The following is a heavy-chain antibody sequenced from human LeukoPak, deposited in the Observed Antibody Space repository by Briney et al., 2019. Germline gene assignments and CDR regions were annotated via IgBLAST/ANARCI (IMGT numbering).Heavy chain of an antibody. Sequence: GGSLRLSCAASGFTFSCCGMSWVRQAPGKGLEWVSAISGSGDNTYYADSVKGRFTISRDNSKNTLYLQMNSLRAEDTAVYYCAKGPTWGIAVADDYWGQGTLVTVSS. CDR2: ISGSGDNT. D-gene: IGHD6-19*01. CDR1: GFTFSCCG. CDR3: AKGPTWGIAVADDY. V-gene: IGHV3-23*01. J-gene: IGHJ4*02.